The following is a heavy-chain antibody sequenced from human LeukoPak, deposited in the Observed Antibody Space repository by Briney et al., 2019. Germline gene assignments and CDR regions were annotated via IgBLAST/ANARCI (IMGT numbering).Heavy chain of an antibody. J-gene: IGHJ4*02. CDR2: IIPILGIA. V-gene: IGHV1-69*04. CDR1: GGTFSSYA. CDR3: ARKVTMVRGVGYYFDY. D-gene: IGHD3-10*01. Sequence: SVKVSCKASGGTFSSYAISWVRQAPGQGLEWMGRIIPILGIANYAQKFQGRVTITADKSTSTAYMELSSLRSEDTAVYYCARKVTMVRGVGYYFDYWGQGTLVTVSS.